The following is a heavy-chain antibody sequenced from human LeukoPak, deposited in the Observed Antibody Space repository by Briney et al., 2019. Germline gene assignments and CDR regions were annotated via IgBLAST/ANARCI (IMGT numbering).Heavy chain of an antibody. CDR1: GFTFSSYS. J-gene: IGHJ4*02. V-gene: IGHV3-21*01. D-gene: IGHD5-12*01. Sequence: PGGSLRLSCAASGFTFSSYSMNWVRQAPGKGLEWVSSISTSSSYINYADSVKGRFTISRDNAKKSLYLQMNSLRAEDTAVYYCARGPSGYHNTGGQGTLVTVSS. CDR3: ARGPSGYHNT. CDR2: ISTSSSYI.